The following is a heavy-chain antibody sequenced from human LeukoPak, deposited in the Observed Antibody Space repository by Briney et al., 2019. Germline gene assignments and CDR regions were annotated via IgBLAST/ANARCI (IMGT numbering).Heavy chain of an antibody. CDR2: INHSGST. D-gene: IGHD3-16*02. J-gene: IGHJ4*02. CDR1: GGSISSGGYS. Sequence: PSQTLSLTCAVSGGSISSGGYSWSWIRQPPGKGLEWIGEINHSGSTNYNPSLKSRVTISVDTSKNQFSLKLSSVTAADTAVYYCARDHRYYDYVWGSYRFDYWGQGTLVTVSS. V-gene: IGHV4-30-2*01. CDR3: ARDHRYYDYVWGSYRFDY.